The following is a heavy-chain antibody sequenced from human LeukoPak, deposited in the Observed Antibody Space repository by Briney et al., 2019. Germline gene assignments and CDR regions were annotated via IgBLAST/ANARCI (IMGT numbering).Heavy chain of an antibody. D-gene: IGHD5-12*01. CDR2: IYSGGST. CDR3: ARLEMATIIHY. J-gene: IGHJ4*02. Sequence: PGGSLRLSCAASGFTFSSYAMSWVRQAPGKGLEWVSVIYSGGSTYYADSVKGRFTISRDNSKNTLYLQMNSLRAEDTAVYYCARLEMATIIHYWGQGTLVTVSS. CDR1: GFTFSSYA. V-gene: IGHV3-66*01.